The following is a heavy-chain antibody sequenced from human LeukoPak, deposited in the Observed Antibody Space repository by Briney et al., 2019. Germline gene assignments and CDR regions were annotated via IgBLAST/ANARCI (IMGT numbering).Heavy chain of an antibody. J-gene: IGHJ6*02. CDR1: GGSIXXXXXX. CDR2: IYHSGST. D-gene: IGHD2-21*01. Sequence: VSGGSIXXXXXXXGXXXXPXXXGLEWIGYIYHSGSTYYNPSLKSRVTISVDRSKNQFSLKLSSVTAADTAVYYCARDYIPVDVWGQGTTVTVSS. V-gene: IGHV4-30-2*01. CDR3: ARDYIPVDV.